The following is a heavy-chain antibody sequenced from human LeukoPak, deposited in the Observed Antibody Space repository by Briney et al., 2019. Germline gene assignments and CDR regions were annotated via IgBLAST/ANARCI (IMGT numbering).Heavy chain of an antibody. D-gene: IGHD2-2*01. V-gene: IGHV3-33*01. Sequence: GRSLRLSCAASGFTFSSYGMHWVRQAPGKGLEWVAVIWYDGSNKYYADSAKGRFTISRDNSKNTLYLQMGSLRAEDMAVYYCAREDRYCFSTSCYYYYMDVWGKGTTVTVSS. CDR2: IWYDGSNK. J-gene: IGHJ6*03. CDR1: GFTFSSYG. CDR3: AREDRYCFSTSCYYYYMDV.